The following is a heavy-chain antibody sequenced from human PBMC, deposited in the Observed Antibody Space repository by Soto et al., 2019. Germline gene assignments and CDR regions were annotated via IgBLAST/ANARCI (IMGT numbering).Heavy chain of an antibody. CDR2: ISGSGGST. V-gene: IGHV3-23*01. CDR3: AKAGGWSPYYFDY. J-gene: IGHJ4*02. CDR1: GFTFSSYA. D-gene: IGHD6-19*01. Sequence: PGESLRLSCAASGFTFSSYAMSWVRQAPGKGLEWVSAISGSGGSTYYADSVKGRFTISRDNSKNTLYLQMNSLRAEDTAVYYCAKAGGWSPYYFDYWGQGTLVTVSS.